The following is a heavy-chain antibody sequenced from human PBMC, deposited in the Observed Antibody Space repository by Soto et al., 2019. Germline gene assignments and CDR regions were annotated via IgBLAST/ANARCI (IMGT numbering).Heavy chain of an antibody. CDR2: ISYDGSNK. CDR1: GFTFSSYA. J-gene: IGHJ5*02. D-gene: IGHD1-26*01. CDR3: ARVDAQWELLPWFDP. V-gene: IGHV3-30-3*01. Sequence: QVQLVESGGGVVQPGRSLRLSCAASGFTFSSYAMHWVRQAPGKGLEWAAVISYDGSNKYYADSVKGRFTISRDNSKNTLYLQMNSLRAEDTAVYYCARVDAQWELLPWFDPWGQGTLVTVSS.